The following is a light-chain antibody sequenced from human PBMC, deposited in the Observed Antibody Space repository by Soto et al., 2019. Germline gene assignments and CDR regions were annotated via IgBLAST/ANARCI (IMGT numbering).Light chain of an antibody. CDR1: QTITPTF. V-gene: IGKV3D-15*01. Sequence: EIVLTQSPGTLSLSPGERATLSCRASQTITPTFLAWYQQKPGQAPRLLIYGASTRATGVPARFRGSGSGTEFTLTISSLQSEDIAVYHCQQYYKWPQTFGQGTKVDIK. J-gene: IGKJ1*01. CDR2: GAS. CDR3: QQYYKWPQT.